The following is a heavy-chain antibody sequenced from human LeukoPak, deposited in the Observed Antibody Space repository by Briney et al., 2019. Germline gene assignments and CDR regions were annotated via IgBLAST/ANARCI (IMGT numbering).Heavy chain of an antibody. J-gene: IGHJ6*02. CDR2: IYYSGST. D-gene: IGHD3-10*01. CDR3: ARIRPLWFPNNYYYGMDV. V-gene: IGHV4-39*07. Sequence: SETLSLTCTVSGGSISSSSYYWGWIRQPPGKGLEWIGSIYYSGSTYYNPSLKSRVTISVDTSKNQFSLKLSSVTAADTAVYYCARIRPLWFPNNYYYGMDVWGQGTTVTVSS. CDR1: GGSISSSSYY.